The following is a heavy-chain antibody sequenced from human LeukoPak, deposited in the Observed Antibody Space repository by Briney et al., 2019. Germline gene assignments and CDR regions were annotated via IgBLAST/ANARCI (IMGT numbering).Heavy chain of an antibody. CDR3: ARQHGGNYLDF. J-gene: IGHJ4*02. Sequence: PSETLSLTCTVSGGSINDHYWSWIRQPPGKGLEWIGYIYYSGSTKYKPSLKSRVTILLDMSKNQFSLKLSSVTAADTAVYYCARQHGGNYLDFWGQGTLVTVSS. V-gene: IGHV4-59*11. CDR2: IYYSGST. CDR1: GGSINDHY. D-gene: IGHD4-23*01.